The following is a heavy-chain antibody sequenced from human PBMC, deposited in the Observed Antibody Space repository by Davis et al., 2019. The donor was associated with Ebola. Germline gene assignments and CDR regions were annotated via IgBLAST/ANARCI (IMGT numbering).Heavy chain of an antibody. V-gene: IGHV3-30-3*01. Sequence: GESLKISCAASGFTFSSYAMHWVRQAPGKGLEWVAVISYDGSNKYYADSVKGRFTISRDNSKNTLYLQMNSLRAEDTAVYYCARGVYYDSSGYQIDYWGQGTLVTVSS. CDR3: ARGVYYDSSGYQIDY. CDR1: GFTFSSYA. J-gene: IGHJ4*02. CDR2: ISYDGSNK. D-gene: IGHD3-22*01.